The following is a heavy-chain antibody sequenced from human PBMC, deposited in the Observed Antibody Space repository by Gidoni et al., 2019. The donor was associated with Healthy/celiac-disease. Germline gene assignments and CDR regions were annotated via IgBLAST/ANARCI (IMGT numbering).Heavy chain of an antibody. V-gene: IGHV3-74*01. D-gene: IGHD6-19*01. CDR2: INSDGSRT. Sequence: VQLVESGGGLVQPGGSLRLSCAASGFTFSSYWMHWVRQAPGKGLVWVSRINSDGSRTSYADSVKGRFTISRDNAKNTLYLQMNSLRAEDTAVYYCARTMTRYSYSSGWYVWGQGTTVTVSS. CDR3: ARTMTRYSYSSGWYV. J-gene: IGHJ6*02. CDR1: GFTFSSYW.